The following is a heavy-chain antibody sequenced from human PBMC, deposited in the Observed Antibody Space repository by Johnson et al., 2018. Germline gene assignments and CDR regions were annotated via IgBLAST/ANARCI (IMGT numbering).Heavy chain of an antibody. Sequence: QVQLVQSGGGVVQPGRSLRLSCAASRFTSTSGMHWVRKAPGKGLEWVATISYAGTDKYYADSVKGRFTIPRDTYKNSLYLQMNSLRAEDTALYYCAKDRGLGGEQWLDPDAFDIWGQGTMVTVSS. J-gene: IGHJ3*02. CDR3: AKDRGLGGEQWLDPDAFDI. D-gene: IGHD6-19*01. CDR2: ISYAGTDK. V-gene: IGHV3-30*18. CDR1: RFTSTSG.